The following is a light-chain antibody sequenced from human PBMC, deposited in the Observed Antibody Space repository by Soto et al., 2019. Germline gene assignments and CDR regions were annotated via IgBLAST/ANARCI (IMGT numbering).Light chain of an antibody. V-gene: IGLV2-8*01. CDR2: EVT. CDR3: SSYAGSHNYV. CDR1: SSDVGGYNF. J-gene: IGLJ1*01. Sequence: QSVLTQPPSASGSPGQSVTISCTGTSSDVGGYNFVSWYQQHPGKAPKLMISEVTKRPSGVPDRFSGSKSGNTASLTVSGLQAEDEADYYCSSYAGSHNYVFGTGTKLTVL.